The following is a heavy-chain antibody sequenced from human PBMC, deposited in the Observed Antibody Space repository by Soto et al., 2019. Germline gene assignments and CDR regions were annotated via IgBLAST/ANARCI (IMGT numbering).Heavy chain of an antibody. CDR3: ARVSRNYDFWRGYSLTYYFDY. V-gene: IGHV4-61*01. J-gene: IGHJ4*02. CDR1: GGSVSSGSYY. D-gene: IGHD3-3*01. CDR2: IYYSGST. Sequence: PSETLSLTCTVSGGSVSSGSYYWSWIRQPPGKGLEWIGYIYYSGSTNYNPSLKSRVTISVDTSKNQFSLELSSVTAADTAVYYCARVSRNYDFWRGYSLTYYFDYWGQGTRVTVS.